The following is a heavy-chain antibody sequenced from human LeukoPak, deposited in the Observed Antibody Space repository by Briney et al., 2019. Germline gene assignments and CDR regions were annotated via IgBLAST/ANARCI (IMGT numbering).Heavy chain of an antibody. J-gene: IGHJ4*02. D-gene: IGHD7-27*01. V-gene: IGHV3-74*01. CDR2: INSDGSST. CDR1: GFTFSSYW. Sequence: GGSLRLSCAASGFTFSSYWMHWVRQAPGKGLVWVSRINSDGSSTSYADSVKGRFTISGDNAKNTLYLQMNSLRAEDTAVYYCARDPGNWGEGFDYWGQGTLVTVSS. CDR3: ARDPGNWGEGFDY.